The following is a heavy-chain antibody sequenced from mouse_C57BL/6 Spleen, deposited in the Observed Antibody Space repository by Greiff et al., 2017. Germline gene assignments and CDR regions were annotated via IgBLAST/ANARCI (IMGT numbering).Heavy chain of an antibody. J-gene: IGHJ4*01. CDR1: GYTFTSYW. Sequence: QVQLQQPGAELVKPGASVKVSCKASGYTFTSYWMHWVKQRPGQGLEWIGRIHSSDSATNYNQKFKGKVTLTVDKSSSTAYMQLSSLTSEDSAVYYCAMPMITGYYYAMDYWGQGTSVTVSS. CDR3: AMPMITGYYYAMDY. V-gene: IGHV1-74*01. D-gene: IGHD2-4*01. CDR2: IHSSDSAT.